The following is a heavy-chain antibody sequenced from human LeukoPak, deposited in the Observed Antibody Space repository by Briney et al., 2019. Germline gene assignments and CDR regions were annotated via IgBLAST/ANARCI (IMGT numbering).Heavy chain of an antibody. V-gene: IGHV3-21*01. CDR2: ISSSSSYM. CDR1: GFTFSSYS. Sequence: GGSLRLSCAASGFTFSSYSMNWVRQAPGKGLEWVSSISSSSSYMYYADSVKGRFTISRDNAKNSLYLQMNSLRAEDTAVYYCARDNSRDYDILTGYYGRSFDYWGQGTLVAVSS. J-gene: IGHJ4*02. D-gene: IGHD3-9*01. CDR3: ARDNSRDYDILTGYYGRSFDY.